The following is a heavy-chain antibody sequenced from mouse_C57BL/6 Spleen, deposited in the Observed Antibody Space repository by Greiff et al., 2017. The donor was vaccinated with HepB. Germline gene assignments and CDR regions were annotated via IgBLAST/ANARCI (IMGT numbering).Heavy chain of an antibody. Sequence: EVKLVESGGGLVQPKGSLKLSCAASGFSFNTYAMNWVRQAPGKGLEWVARIRSKSNNYATYYADSVKDRFTISRDDSESMLYLQMNNLKTEDTAMYYCVGYYDYDEEGMDYWGQGTSVTVSS. D-gene: IGHD2-4*01. CDR3: VGYYDYDEEGMDY. J-gene: IGHJ4*01. V-gene: IGHV10-1*01. CDR1: GFSFNTYA. CDR2: IRSKSNNYAT.